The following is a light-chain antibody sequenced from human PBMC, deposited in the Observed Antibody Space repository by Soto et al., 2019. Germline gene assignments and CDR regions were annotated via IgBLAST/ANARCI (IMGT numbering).Light chain of an antibody. CDR3: AAWDDSLTANVV. CDR1: ASNLGSNY. Sequence: QSVLTQPPSASGTPGQRVTTLVSGGASNLGSNYVYWYQQLPGTAPKLLIYSNNQRPSGVPDRFSGSKSGTSASLAISGLRSEDEADYYCAAWDDSLTANVVFGGGTKLTVL. J-gene: IGLJ2*01. V-gene: IGLV1-47*01. CDR2: SNN.